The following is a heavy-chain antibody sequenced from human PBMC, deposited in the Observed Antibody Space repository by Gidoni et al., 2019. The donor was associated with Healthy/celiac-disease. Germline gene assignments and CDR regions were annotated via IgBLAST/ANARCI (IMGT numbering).Heavy chain of an antibody. CDR2: IYYSGST. V-gene: IGHV4-39*01. D-gene: IGHD6-6*01. Sequence: QLQLQESGPGLVKPSETLSLTCTVPGGSISSSSYYWGWIRQPPGKGLEWIGSIYYSGSTYYNPSLKSRVTISVDTSKNQFSLKLSSVTAADTAVYYCARLDSSSSDDFDYWGQGTLVTVSS. J-gene: IGHJ4*02. CDR3: ARLDSSSSDDFDY. CDR1: GGSISSSSYY.